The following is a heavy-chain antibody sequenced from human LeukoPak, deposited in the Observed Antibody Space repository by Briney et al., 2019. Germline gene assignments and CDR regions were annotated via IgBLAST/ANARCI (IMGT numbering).Heavy chain of an antibody. Sequence: ASVKVSCKASGYTFTSYYMHWVRQAPGQGLEWMGIINPSGGSTSYAQKFQGRVTMTRDMSTSTVYMELSSLRSEDTAVYYCARAPHYDSSGYHLDYWGQGTLATVSS. CDR2: INPSGGST. J-gene: IGHJ4*02. CDR1: GYTFTSYY. V-gene: IGHV1-46*01. CDR3: ARAPHYDSSGYHLDY. D-gene: IGHD3-22*01.